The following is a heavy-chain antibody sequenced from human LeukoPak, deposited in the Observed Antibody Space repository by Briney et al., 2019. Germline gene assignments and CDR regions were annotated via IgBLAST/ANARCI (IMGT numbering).Heavy chain of an antibody. CDR1: GFTFRSYI. CDR3: TSGGSCVSTPGPLADS. V-gene: IGHV3-48*02. Sequence: GGSLRLSCAASGFTFRSYIMNWVRQAPGKGLEWVSYISSSSSTIYYADSVKGRFTISRDNAKNSLYLQMNSLKDGDTAVYYSTSGGSCVSTPGPLADSWGQGTLVTVSS. J-gene: IGHJ4*02. CDR2: ISSSSSTI. D-gene: IGHD2-2*01.